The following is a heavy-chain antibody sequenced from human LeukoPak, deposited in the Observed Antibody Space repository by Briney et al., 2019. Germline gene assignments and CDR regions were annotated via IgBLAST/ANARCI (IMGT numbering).Heavy chain of an antibody. CDR3: ARDLSEGFDY. V-gene: IGHV1-18*01. Sequence: GASVKVSCKASGYTFTNYGIAWVRQAPGQGLEWVGWISVYNGNTNYAEKLQGRVNVTTDRSTSTAYMELRSLRSDDTAVYYCARDLSEGFDYWGQGTLVTVSS. CDR1: GYTFTNYG. CDR2: ISVYNGNT. J-gene: IGHJ4*02. D-gene: IGHD6-19*01.